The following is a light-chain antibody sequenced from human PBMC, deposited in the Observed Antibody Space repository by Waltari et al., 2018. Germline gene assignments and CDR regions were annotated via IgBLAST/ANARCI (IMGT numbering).Light chain of an antibody. CDR3: QQYDISPLT. CDR2: GAS. J-gene: IGKJ4*01. Sequence: EIVLTQFPGTLSLSPGERVTLSCRASQTVRTTYLAWYQQKPGQSPTLLIYGASSRATGIPDRFSGSGSGTDFALTISSLEPEDFAVYYCQQYDISPLTFGGGTKVEIK. V-gene: IGKV3-20*01. CDR1: QTVRTTY.